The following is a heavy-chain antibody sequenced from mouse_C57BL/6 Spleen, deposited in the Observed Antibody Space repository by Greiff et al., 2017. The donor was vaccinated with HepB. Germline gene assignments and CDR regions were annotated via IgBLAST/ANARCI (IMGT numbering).Heavy chain of an antibody. D-gene: IGHD4-1*01. J-gene: IGHJ4*01. CDR1: GYSITSGYY. CDR2: ISYDGSN. CDR3: ARDKLGLYAMDY. V-gene: IGHV3-6*01. Sequence: ESGPGLVKPSQSLSLTCSVTGYSITSGYYWNWIRQFPGNKLEWMGYISYDGSNNYNPSLKNRISITRDTSKNQFFLKLNSVTTEDTATYYCARDKLGLYAMDYWGQGTSVTVSS.